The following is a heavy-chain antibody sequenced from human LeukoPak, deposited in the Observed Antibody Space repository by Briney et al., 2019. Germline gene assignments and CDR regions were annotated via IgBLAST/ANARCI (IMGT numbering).Heavy chain of an antibody. J-gene: IGHJ4*02. CDR2: IKQDGSEK. Sequence: PGGSLRLSCAASGFTFSSYWMSWVRQAPGKGLEWVANIKQDGSEKYYADSVKGRFTISRDNSKNTLYLQMNSLRAEDTAVYYCARSKTYYYDSSGYYLDYWGQGTLVTVSS. D-gene: IGHD3-22*01. CDR1: GFTFSSYW. V-gene: IGHV3-7*03. CDR3: ARSKTYYYDSSGYYLDY.